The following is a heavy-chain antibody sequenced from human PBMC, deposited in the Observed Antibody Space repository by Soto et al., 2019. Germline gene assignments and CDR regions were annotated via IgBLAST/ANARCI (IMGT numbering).Heavy chain of an antibody. D-gene: IGHD3-22*01. CDR1: GFTFNSYG. CDR2: IWFDGSNK. J-gene: IGHJ4*02. V-gene: IGHV3-33*01. Sequence: QVQLVESGGGVVQPGRSLRLSCAASGFTFNSYGMHWVRQAPGKGLEWVEVIWFDGSNKYYADSVKGRFTISRDNSKNTLYLQMNSLRAEDTAVYYCAREAPDDSSGCYYCSQGTLVTFAS. CDR3: AREAPDDSSGCYY.